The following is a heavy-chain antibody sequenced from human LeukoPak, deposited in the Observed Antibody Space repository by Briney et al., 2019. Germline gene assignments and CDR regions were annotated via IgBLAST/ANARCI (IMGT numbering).Heavy chain of an antibody. CDR2: MSGSATYI. D-gene: IGHD6-19*01. CDR1: GFTFRSYD. J-gene: IGHJ6*03. V-gene: IGHV3-21*01. CDR3: ARDAQWLVPEGYFYYMDV. Sequence: NPGGSLRLSCAASGFTFRSYDMHWVRQAPGKGLEWVSTMSGSATYIYYADSVKGRFTISRDNAKNSLYLQMNSLGAEDTAVYYCARDAQWLVPEGYFYYMDVWGKGTTVTVSS.